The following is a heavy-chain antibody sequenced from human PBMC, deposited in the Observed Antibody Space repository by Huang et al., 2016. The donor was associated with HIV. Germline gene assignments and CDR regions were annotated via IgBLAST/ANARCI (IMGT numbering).Heavy chain of an antibody. V-gene: IGHV1-46*01. CDR1: GYTFTNHY. CDR2: LNPTGGST. J-gene: IGHJ4*02. D-gene: IGHD2-8*02. Sequence: QVLLVQSGAEVERPGDSVKVSCKASGYTFTNHYSHCIRQAPGQGLEWMGILNPTGGSTNNEQKFQARVIMTRDTSTSTVHMELSSLRSEDTAVYYCARVSASSGGYFYDHWGQGTLVTVSS. CDR3: ARVSASSGGYFYDH.